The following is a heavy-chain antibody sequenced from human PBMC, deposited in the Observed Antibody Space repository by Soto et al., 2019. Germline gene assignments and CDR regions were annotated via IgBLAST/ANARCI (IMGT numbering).Heavy chain of an antibody. D-gene: IGHD3-3*01. CDR3: ARVLEFLGYYHHGKDV. Sequence: QVQLVQSGAEVKKPGSSVKVSCKASGGTFSSYAISWVRQAPGQGLEWMGGIIPIFGTANYAQKFQGRVTNTADESTSTGHMGLRRLRSEDTGGEFWARVLEFLGYYHHGKDVLGQGAKVHVSS. V-gene: IGHV1-69*01. J-gene: IGHJ6*01. CDR2: IIPIFGTA. CDR1: GGTFSSYA.